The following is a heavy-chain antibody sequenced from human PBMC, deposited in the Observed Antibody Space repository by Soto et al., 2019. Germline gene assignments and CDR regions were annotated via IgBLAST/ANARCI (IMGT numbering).Heavy chain of an antibody. D-gene: IGHD1-26*01. CDR1: GGSISSYY. CDR2: IYYSGRT. CDR3: ARFNSGSYYEAFDI. J-gene: IGHJ3*02. V-gene: IGHV4-59*01. Sequence: NPSETLSLTCTVSGGSISSYYWSWIRQPPGKGLEWIGYIYYSGRTNYNPSLKSRVTISVDTSKNQFSLKLSSVTAADTAVYYCARFNSGSYYEAFDIWGQGTMVTVSS.